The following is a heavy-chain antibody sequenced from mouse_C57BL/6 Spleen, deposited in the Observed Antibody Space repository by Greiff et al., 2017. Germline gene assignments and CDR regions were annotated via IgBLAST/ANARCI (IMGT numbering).Heavy chain of an antibody. CDR3: ARSRYGYDFYFDY. Sequence: VQLQQSGAELVKPGASVKISCKASGYAFSSYWMNWVKQRPGKGLEWIGQIYPGDGDTNYNGKFKGKATLTADKSSSTAYMQLSSLTSEDSAVYFCARSRYGYDFYFDYWGQGTTLTVSS. CDR2: IYPGDGDT. J-gene: IGHJ2*01. V-gene: IGHV1-80*01. CDR1: GYAFSSYW. D-gene: IGHD2-2*01.